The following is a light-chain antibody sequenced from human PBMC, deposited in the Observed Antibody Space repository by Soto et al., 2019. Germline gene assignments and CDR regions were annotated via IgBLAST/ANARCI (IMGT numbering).Light chain of an antibody. Sequence: DIQMPQSPSTLSASVGDRVTITCRASQSISPWLAWYQQKPGNAPKLLIFDASNLESGVPSRFSGSGSGTEFTLTIDSLQPDDFATYYCQQYNSDSRTFGQGTELDIK. CDR3: QQYNSDSRT. J-gene: IGKJ1*01. CDR2: DAS. CDR1: QSISPW. V-gene: IGKV1-5*01.